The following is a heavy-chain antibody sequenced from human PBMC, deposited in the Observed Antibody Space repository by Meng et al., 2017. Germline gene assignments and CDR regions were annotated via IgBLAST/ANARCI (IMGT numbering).Heavy chain of an antibody. CDR1: GGSISSYY. V-gene: IGHV4-59*12. J-gene: IGHJ4*02. D-gene: IGHD6-19*01. CDR3: ARGSKGYSSGWYKY. CDR2: IYYSGST. Sequence: SETLSLTCTVSGGSISSYYWSWIRQPPGKGLEWIGYIYYSGSTNYNPSLKSRVTISVDTSKNQFSLKLSPVTAADTAVYYCARGSKGYSSGWYKYWGQGTLVTVSS.